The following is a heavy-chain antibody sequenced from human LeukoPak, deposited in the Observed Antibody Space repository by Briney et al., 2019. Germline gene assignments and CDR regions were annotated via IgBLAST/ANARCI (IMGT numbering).Heavy chain of an antibody. Sequence: PSQTLSLTCTVSGGSISSGGYYWSWIRQPPGKGLEWIGYIYHSGSTYYNPSLKSRVTISVDRSKNQFSLKLSSVTAADTAVYYCARGFLDIVVVPARHGGHDAFDIWGQGTMVTVSS. D-gene: IGHD2-2*03. CDR1: GGSISSGGYY. J-gene: IGHJ3*02. CDR3: ARGFLDIVVVPARHGGHDAFDI. V-gene: IGHV4-30-2*01. CDR2: IYHSGST.